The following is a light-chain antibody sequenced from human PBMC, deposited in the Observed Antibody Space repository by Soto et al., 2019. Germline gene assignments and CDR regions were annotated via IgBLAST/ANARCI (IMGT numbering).Light chain of an antibody. J-gene: IGKJ4*01. Sequence: DIQMTQSPSSLSASVGDRVTITCRASQGISRFLNWYQQKPGKAPKLLIHGISNLKSGVPSRFSGSGDWTEFTLTISNLQPEDFATYYSQHGYTSHLSFCGGTNLEI. V-gene: IGKV1-39*01. CDR2: GIS. CDR3: QHGYTSHLS. CDR1: QGISRF.